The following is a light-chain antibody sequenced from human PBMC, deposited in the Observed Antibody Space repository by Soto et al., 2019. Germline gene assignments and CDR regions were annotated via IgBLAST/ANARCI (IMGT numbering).Light chain of an antibody. J-gene: IGLJ1*01. V-gene: IGLV3-21*02. CDR3: QVWDSTSDHYV. CDR2: DDR. Sequence: SYDLTRPPWVSGAPGQTASISCGGNNIGSRSVHRYQQKPGQAPVLVVYDDRDRPSGIPERFAGSNSGNTATLTISRVEAGDEADYYCQVWDSTSDHYVFGTGTKVTVL. CDR1: NIGSRS.